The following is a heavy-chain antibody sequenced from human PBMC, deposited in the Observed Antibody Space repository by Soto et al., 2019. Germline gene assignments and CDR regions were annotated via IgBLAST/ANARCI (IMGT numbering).Heavy chain of an antibody. CDR3: VSDRTRYPLLVDAFDI. J-gene: IGHJ3*02. CDR1: GFTFSTYW. V-gene: IGHV3-7*01. CDR2: VNPDGSQK. Sequence: GGSLRLSCAASGFTFSTYWMTWARQAPGKGLEWLANVNPDGSQKYYVDSVMKGRLTISRDNAKNSLYLQMNSLRDEDTAVYYCVSDRTRYPLLVDAFDIWGQGTMVTVPS. D-gene: IGHD2-8*02.